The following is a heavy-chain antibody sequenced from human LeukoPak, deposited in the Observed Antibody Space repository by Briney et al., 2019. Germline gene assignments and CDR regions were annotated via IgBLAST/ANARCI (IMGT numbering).Heavy chain of an antibody. CDR3: ARDPGTIFGVVTPYYMDV. CDR2: ISYDGSNK. Sequence: PGRSLRLSCAASGFTFSSYAMHRVRQAPGKGLEWVAVISYDGSNKYYADSVKGRSTISRDNSKNTLYLQMNSLRAEDTAVYYCARDPGTIFGVVTPYYMDVWGKGTTVTVSS. D-gene: IGHD3-3*01. CDR1: GFTFSSYA. J-gene: IGHJ6*03. V-gene: IGHV3-30*04.